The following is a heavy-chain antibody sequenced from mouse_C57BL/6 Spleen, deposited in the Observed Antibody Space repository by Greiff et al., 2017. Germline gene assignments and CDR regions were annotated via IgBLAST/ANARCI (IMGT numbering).Heavy chain of an antibody. V-gene: IGHV5-17*01. J-gene: IGHJ2*01. CDR3: ASGYGADC. CDR2: ISSGSSTI. D-gene: IGHD1-1*02. CDR1: GFTFSDYG. Sequence: EVKLVESGGGLVKPGGSLKLSCAASGFTFSDYGMHWVRQAPEKGLEWVAYISSGSSTIYYADTVKGRVTISRDNSKNTLFLQMTSLRSEDTAMYYCASGYGADCWGQGTTLTVSS.